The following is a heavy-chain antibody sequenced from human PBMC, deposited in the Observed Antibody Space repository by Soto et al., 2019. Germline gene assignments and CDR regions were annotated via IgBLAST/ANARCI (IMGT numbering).Heavy chain of an antibody. J-gene: IGHJ6*02. Sequence: SVKVSFKDSRGTFNTYAISWVRQAPGQGLEWMGGIIPIFGTASYAQNFQGRVTITADKSTNTAYMELTSLISEDTGVYYCARIKPPDSAGRPPYYYYYYGMDVWGQGTTVTVSS. D-gene: IGHD6-6*01. V-gene: IGHV1-69*06. CDR2: IIPIFGTA. CDR3: ARIKPPDSAGRPPYYYYYYGMDV. CDR1: RGTFNTYA.